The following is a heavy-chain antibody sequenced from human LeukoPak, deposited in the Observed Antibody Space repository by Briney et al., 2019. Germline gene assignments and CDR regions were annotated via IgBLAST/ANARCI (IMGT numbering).Heavy chain of an antibody. CDR3: ARGIAVAVTGGAFDI. V-gene: IGHV3-53*01. J-gene: IGHJ3*02. CDR2: IYSGGST. CDR1: GFTVSSNY. Sequence: TGGSLRLSCAASGFTVSSNYMSWVRQAPGKGLEWVSVIYSGGSTYYADSVKGRFTISRDNSKNTLYLQMNSLRAEDTAVYYCARGIAVAVTGGAFDIWGQGTMVTVSS. D-gene: IGHD6-19*01.